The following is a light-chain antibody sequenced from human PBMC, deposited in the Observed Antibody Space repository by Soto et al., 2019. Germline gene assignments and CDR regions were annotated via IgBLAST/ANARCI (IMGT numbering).Light chain of an antibody. J-gene: IGKJ3*01. CDR1: QSVSSY. Sequence: EIVLTQSPATLSLSPGERATLSCRASQSVSSYLAWYQQKPGQAPRLLIYDASNRATGIPVRFSGSGSGTDFTLTISSLEPEDFAVYYCQQRSNWGGTFGPGTKVDIK. V-gene: IGKV3-11*01. CDR2: DAS. CDR3: QQRSNWGGT.